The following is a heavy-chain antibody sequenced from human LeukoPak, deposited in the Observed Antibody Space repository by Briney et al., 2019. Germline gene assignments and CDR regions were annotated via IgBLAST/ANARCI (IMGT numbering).Heavy chain of an antibody. D-gene: IGHD2-2*01. V-gene: IGHV3-48*03. J-gene: IGHJ6*02. CDR1: GFTFSSYA. CDR2: ISSSGSTI. CDR3: ARPSFYCSSTSCPPYIYYYYDMDV. Sequence: PGGSLRLSCAASGFTFSSYAMNWVRQAPGKGLEWVSYISSSGSTIYYADSVKGRFTISRDNAKNSLYLQMNSLRAEDTAVYFCARPSFYCSSTSCPPYIYYYYDMDVWGQGTMVTVSS.